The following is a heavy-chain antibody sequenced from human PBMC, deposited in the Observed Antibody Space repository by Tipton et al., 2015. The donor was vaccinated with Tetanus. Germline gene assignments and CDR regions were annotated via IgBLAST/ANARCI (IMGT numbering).Heavy chain of an antibody. CDR2: INPSGGST. D-gene: IGHD2-8*01. J-gene: IGHJ3*02. CDR3: AREGGTNGDRDQMRDAFDI. V-gene: IGHV1-46*01. CDR1: GYTFTSYY. Sequence: QLVQSGAEVKKPGASVKVSCKASGYTFTSYYMHWVRQAPGQGLEWMGIINPSGGSTSYAQKFQGRVTMTRDTSTSTVYMELSSLRSEDTAVYYCAREGGTNGDRDQMRDAFDIWGQGTMVTVSS.